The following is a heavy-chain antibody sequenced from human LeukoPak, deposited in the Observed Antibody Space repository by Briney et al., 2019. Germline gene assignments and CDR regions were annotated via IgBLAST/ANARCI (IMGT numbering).Heavy chain of an antibody. CDR3: ARYSSGWFWYFDL. CDR1: GGSISSGGYY. Sequence: PSQTLSLTCTVSGGSISSGGYYWSWIRQHPGKGLEWIGYIYYSGSTYYNPSLKSRVTISVDTPKNQFSLKLTSVTAADTAVYYCARYSSGWFWYFDLWGRGTLVTVSS. D-gene: IGHD6-19*01. V-gene: IGHV4-31*03. CDR2: IYYSGST. J-gene: IGHJ2*01.